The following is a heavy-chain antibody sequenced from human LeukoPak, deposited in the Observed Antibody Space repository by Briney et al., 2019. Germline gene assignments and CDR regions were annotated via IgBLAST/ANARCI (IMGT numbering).Heavy chain of an antibody. CDR2: TSSSSSYI. CDR1: GFTFSSYG. Sequence: GGSLRLSCAASGFTFSSYGMNWVRQAPGKGLEWVSSTSSSSSYIYYADSVKGRFTISRDNAKNSLYLQMNSLRAEDTAVYYCARSAYYDFWSGYYFDYWGQGTLVTVSS. J-gene: IGHJ4*02. D-gene: IGHD3-3*01. V-gene: IGHV3-21*01. CDR3: ARSAYYDFWSGYYFDY.